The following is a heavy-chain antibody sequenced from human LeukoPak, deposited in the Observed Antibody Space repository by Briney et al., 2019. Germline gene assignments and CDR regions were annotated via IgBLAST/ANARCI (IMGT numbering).Heavy chain of an antibody. CDR3: ARAPDGYYDYVWDPVFDY. CDR2: INPNSGGT. Sequence: GASVKVSCKASGYTFTGYYMHWVRQAPGQGLEWMGWINPNSGGTNYAQKFQGWVTMTRDTSISTAYMELSRLRSDDTAVYYCARAPDGYYDYVWDPVFDYWGQGTLVTVSS. V-gene: IGHV1-2*04. J-gene: IGHJ4*02. D-gene: IGHD3-16*01. CDR1: GYTFTGYY.